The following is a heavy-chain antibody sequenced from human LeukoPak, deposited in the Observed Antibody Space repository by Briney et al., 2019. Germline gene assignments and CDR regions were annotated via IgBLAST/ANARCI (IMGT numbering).Heavy chain of an antibody. J-gene: IGHJ6*03. D-gene: IGHD2-2*01. CDR1: GGSISSYY. Sequence: KPSETLSLTCTVSGGSISSYYWSWIRQPPGKGLEWIGYIYYSGSTNYNPSLKSRVTISVDTSKNQFSLKLSSVTAADTAVYYCATCSSTSCYANNYYYYMDVWGKGTTVTVSS. CDR3: ATCSSTSCYANNYYYYMDV. CDR2: IYYSGST. V-gene: IGHV4-59*01.